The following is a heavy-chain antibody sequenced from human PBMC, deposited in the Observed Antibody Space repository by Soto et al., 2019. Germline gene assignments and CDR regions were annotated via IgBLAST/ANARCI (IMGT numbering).Heavy chain of an antibody. CDR1: WLNIGGYA. J-gene: IGHJ4*02. D-gene: IGHD3-3*01. V-gene: IGHV3-23*01. Sequence: AAWLNIGGYAISCVLQAPGKGLEWVSAISGSGGSTYYADSVKGRFTISRDNSKNTLYPQMNSLRAEDTAVYYCAKDTAIFGVVSYFDYWGQGTLVTVSS. CDR2: ISGSGGST. CDR3: AKDTAIFGVVSYFDY.